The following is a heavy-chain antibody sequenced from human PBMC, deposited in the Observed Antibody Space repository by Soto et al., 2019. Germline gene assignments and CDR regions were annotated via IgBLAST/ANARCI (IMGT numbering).Heavy chain of an antibody. Sequence: QVQLQESGPGLVRPSETLSLTCTVSGGSISPYYWSWIRQPPGKGLEWMGNINDSGSTNYNPSLKSRVSISVDTSKIQFSLKLSSLTAADTAVYYCARGGGTSGVWVQGTLVTVSS. D-gene: IGHD2-8*01. CDR2: INDSGST. J-gene: IGHJ4*02. V-gene: IGHV4-59*01. CDR1: GGSISPYY. CDR3: ARGGGTSGV.